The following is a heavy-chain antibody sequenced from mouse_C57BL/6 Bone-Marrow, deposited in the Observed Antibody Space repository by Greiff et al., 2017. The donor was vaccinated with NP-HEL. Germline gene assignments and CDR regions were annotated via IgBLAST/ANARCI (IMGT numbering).Heavy chain of an antibody. J-gene: IGHJ2*01. D-gene: IGHD1-1*01. CDR3: TKWGSSDY. V-gene: IGHV14-4*01. Sequence: VQLQQSGAELVRPGASVKLSCTASGFNFNDYYMHWVKQRPEQGLEWIGWIDPENGDTEYASKFQGQATITADKSSNTAYLQLSSLTSEDTAVYDCTKWGSSDYWGRGTTITVTA. CDR2: IDPENGDT. CDR1: GFNFNDYY.